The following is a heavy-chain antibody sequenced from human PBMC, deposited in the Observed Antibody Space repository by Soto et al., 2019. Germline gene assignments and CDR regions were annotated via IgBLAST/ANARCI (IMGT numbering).Heavy chain of an antibody. D-gene: IGHD3-22*01. J-gene: IGHJ2*01. Sequence: EVQLLESGGGLVQPGGSLRLSCAASGFTFSSYAMSWVRQAPGKGLEWVSAISGSGGSTYYADSVKGRFTNSRDKSKNTLYLQMNSLSAENTAVYYCAKTPFYYDSSGYYSPWYFDLWGRGTLVTVSS. CDR2: ISGSGGST. V-gene: IGHV3-23*01. CDR3: AKTPFYYDSSGYYSPWYFDL. CDR1: GFTFSSYA.